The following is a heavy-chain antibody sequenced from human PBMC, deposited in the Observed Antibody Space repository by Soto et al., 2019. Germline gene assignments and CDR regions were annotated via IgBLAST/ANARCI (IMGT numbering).Heavy chain of an antibody. D-gene: IGHD6-19*01. CDR3: AKSRDSGWGAVDY. V-gene: IGHV3-30*18. Sequence: QVQLVESGGGVVQPGRSLRLSCAASGFTFSNYGMHWVRQAPGKGLEWVAVILYDGSNKYYADSVKGRFTISRDNSKNTLYLQMNSLRAEDTAVYYCAKSRDSGWGAVDYWGQGTLVTVSS. CDR1: GFTFSNYG. CDR2: ILYDGSNK. J-gene: IGHJ4*02.